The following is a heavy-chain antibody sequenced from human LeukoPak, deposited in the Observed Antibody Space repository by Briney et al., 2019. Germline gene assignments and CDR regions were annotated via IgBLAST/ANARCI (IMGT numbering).Heavy chain of an antibody. CDR1: GFTFSSYW. J-gene: IGHJ3*02. V-gene: IGHV3-7*01. D-gene: IGHD4-11*01. Sequence: GGSLRLSCAASGFTFSSYWMTWVRQAPGKGLEWVANIKHDASEKYYVDSVKGRFTISRDNAKNSLYLQMNSLRAEDTSLYYCARPSVTTGVDAFDIWGQGTMVTVSS. CDR3: ARPSVTTGVDAFDI. CDR2: IKHDASEK.